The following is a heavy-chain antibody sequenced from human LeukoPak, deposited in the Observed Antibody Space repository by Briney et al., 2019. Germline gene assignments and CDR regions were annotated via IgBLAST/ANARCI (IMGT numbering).Heavy chain of an antibody. V-gene: IGHV4-38-2*02. CDR2: IYHSGST. CDR1: GYSISSGYY. D-gene: IGHD2-15*01. CDR3: ARGAPYYSGGSCYPTFYYYMDV. J-gene: IGHJ6*03. Sequence: SETLSLTCTVSGYSISSGYYWGWIRQPPGKGLEWIGSIYHSGSTYYNPSLKSRVTISVDRSKNQFSLKLSSVTAADTAVYYCARGAPYYSGGSCYPTFYYYMDVWGKGTTVTVSS.